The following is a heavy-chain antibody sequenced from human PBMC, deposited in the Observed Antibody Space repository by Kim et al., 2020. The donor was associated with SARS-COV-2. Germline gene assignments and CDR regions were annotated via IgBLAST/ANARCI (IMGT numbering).Heavy chain of an antibody. J-gene: IGHJ2*01. V-gene: IGHV3-13*01. CDR1: GFTFSSYD. CDR2: IGTAGDT. D-gene: IGHD2-2*01. CDR3: ARAGEYQPYWYFDL. Sequence: GGSLRLSCAASGFTFSSYDMHWVRQATGKGLEWVSAIGTAGDTYYPGSVKGRFTISRENAKNSLYLQMNSLRAGDTAVYYCARAGEYQPYWYFDLWGRCTLVTVSS.